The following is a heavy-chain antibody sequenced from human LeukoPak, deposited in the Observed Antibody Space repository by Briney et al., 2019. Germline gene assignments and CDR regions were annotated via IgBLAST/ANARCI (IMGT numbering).Heavy chain of an antibody. CDR1: GFTFDDYT. Sequence: PGGSLRLSCAASGFTFDDYTMHWVRQAPGKGLEWVSLISWDGGSTYYADSVKGRFTISRDNSKNSLYLQMNSLRTEDTALYYCAKDATAQYGDYVDWGQGTLVTVSS. J-gene: IGHJ4*02. D-gene: IGHD4-17*01. V-gene: IGHV3-43*01. CDR2: ISWDGGST. CDR3: AKDATAQYGDYVD.